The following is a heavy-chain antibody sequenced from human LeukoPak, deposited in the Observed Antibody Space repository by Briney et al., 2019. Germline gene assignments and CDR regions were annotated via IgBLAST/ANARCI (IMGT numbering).Heavy chain of an antibody. J-gene: IGHJ1*01. V-gene: IGHV1-2*06. CDR2: INPNSGGT. CDR3: ARDPPYYDSSGPHFQH. D-gene: IGHD3-22*01. Sequence: GASVKVSCKASGYTFTGYYMHWVRQAPGQGLEWMGRINPNSGGTNYAQKFQGRVTVTRDTSISTAYMELSRLRSDDTAVYYCARDPPYYDSSGPHFQHWGQGTLVTVSS. CDR1: GYTFTGYY.